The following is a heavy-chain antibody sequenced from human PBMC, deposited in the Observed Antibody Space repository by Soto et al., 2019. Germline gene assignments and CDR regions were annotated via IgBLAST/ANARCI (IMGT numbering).Heavy chain of an antibody. CDR3: AKDPSLLIQLPDY. D-gene: IGHD5-18*01. Sequence: HPGGSLRLSCAASGFTFSSYAMSWVRQAPGKGLEWVSAISGSGGSTYYADSVKGRFTISRDNSKNTLYLQMNSLRAEDTAVYYCAKDPSLLIQLPDYWGQGTLVTVSS. V-gene: IGHV3-23*01. CDR1: GFTFSSYA. J-gene: IGHJ4*02. CDR2: ISGSGGST.